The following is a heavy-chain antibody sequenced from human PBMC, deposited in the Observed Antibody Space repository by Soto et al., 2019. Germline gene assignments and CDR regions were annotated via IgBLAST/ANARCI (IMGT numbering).Heavy chain of an antibody. V-gene: IGHV1-69*01. D-gene: IGHD4-17*01. Sequence: VQLMQSGAEVKQPGSSVKVSCKASGGTVSSHSINWVRQAPGQGLEWMGGIITLFGTANYAQNFQGRVTITADQSTSTAYMELNSLRSDDTAVYYCAREVGYGDFSAALLDWGQGTLVTVSS. CDR1: GGTVSSHS. J-gene: IGHJ4*02. CDR2: IITLFGTA. CDR3: AREVGYGDFSAALLD.